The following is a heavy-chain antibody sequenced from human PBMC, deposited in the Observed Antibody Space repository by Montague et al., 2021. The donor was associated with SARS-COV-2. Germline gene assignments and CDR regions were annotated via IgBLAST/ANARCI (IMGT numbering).Heavy chain of an antibody. CDR2: XXWDDDK. J-gene: IGHJ4*02. D-gene: IGHD3-9*01. CDR1: GFSLSTSGMC. CDR3: ARIRDYDILTGSYSGFDY. V-gene: IGHV2-70*01. Sequence: PALVKPTQTLTLTCTFSGFSLSTSGMCVSWIRQPPGKALEWLALXXWDDDKYYSTSLKTRLTISKDTSKNQVVLTMTNMDPVDTATYYCARIRDYDILTGSYSGFDYWGQGTLVTVSS.